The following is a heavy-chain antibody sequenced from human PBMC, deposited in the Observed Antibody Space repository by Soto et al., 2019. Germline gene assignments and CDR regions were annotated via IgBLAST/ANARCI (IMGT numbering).Heavy chain of an antibody. CDR3: ARHREEYYDSIGYYSNCFDP. Sequence: PGESLKISCKGSGYSFTSYWISWVRQMPGKGLEWMGRIDPSDSYTNYSPSFQGHVTISADKSISTAYLQWSSLRASDTAMYYCARHREEYYDSIGYYSNCFDPWGQGTLVTVSS. CDR1: GYSFTSYW. V-gene: IGHV5-10-1*01. D-gene: IGHD3-22*01. CDR2: IDPSDSYT. J-gene: IGHJ5*02.